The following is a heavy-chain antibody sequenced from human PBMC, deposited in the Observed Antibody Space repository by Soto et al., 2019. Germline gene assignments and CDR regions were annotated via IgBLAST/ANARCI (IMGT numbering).Heavy chain of an antibody. D-gene: IGHD1-20*01. CDR3: ARTSITHDFDY. CDR2: IYYSGST. V-gene: IGHV4-39*01. Sequence: SETLSLTCTVSGGSISSSSYYWGWIRQPPGKGLEWIGSIYYSGSTYYNPSLKSRVTISVDTSKNQFSLKLSSVTAADTAVYYCARTSITHDFDYWGQGTLVTVSS. CDR1: GGSISSSSYY. J-gene: IGHJ4*02.